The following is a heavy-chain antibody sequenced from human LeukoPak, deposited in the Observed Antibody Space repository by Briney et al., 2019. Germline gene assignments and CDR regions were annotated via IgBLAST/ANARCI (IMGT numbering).Heavy chain of an antibody. CDR2: INPNSGGT. Sequence: GASVKVSCKASGYTFTGYYMHWVRQAPGQGLEWMGWINPNSGGTNYAQKFQGWVTMTRDTSISTAYMELSRLRSDDTAVYYCAREQQLVWGYYYYYGMDVWGQGTTVTVSS. CDR1: GYTFTGYY. D-gene: IGHD6-13*01. CDR3: AREQQLVWGYYYYYGMDV. V-gene: IGHV1-2*04. J-gene: IGHJ6*02.